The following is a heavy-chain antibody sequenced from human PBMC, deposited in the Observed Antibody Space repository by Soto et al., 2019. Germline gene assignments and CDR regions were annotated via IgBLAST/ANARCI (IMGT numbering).Heavy chain of an antibody. CDR1: GYTFTSYD. D-gene: IGHD3-10*01. V-gene: IGHV1-8*01. CDR2: MNPNSGNT. J-gene: IGHJ6*02. Sequence: ASVKVSCKASGYTFTSYDINWVRQATGQGLEWMGWMNPNSGNTGYAQKFQGRVTMTRDTSISTAYMELSSLRSEDTAVYYCARGSGLVYYYGMDVWGQGTTVTVSS. CDR3: ARGSGLVYYYGMDV.